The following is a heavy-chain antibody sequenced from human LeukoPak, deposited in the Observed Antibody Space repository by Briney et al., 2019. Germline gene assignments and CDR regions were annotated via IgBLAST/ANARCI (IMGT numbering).Heavy chain of an antibody. J-gene: IGHJ4*02. V-gene: IGHV3-48*04. D-gene: IGHD2-15*01. Sequence: GGSLRLSCAASGFTFSSYSLNWVRQAPGKGPEWVSFISSSSITIYYADSVKGRFTISRDNAEKSLYLQMNSLRAEDTAVYYCARDRGGSYSAIDYWGQGTLVTVSS. CDR1: GFTFSSYS. CDR3: ARDRGGSYSAIDY. CDR2: ISSSSITI.